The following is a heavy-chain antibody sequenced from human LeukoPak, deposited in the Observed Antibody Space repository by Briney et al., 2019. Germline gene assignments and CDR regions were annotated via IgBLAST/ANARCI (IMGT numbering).Heavy chain of an antibody. Sequence: GGSLRLSCAASGFTFRTYSMNWVRQAPGKGLEWVSSISSSSSYIYYADSVKGRFTISRDNSKNSLYLQMNSLRAEDTAVYYCARDGVSVVPAEYLTFDYWGQGTLVTVSS. CDR1: GFTFRTYS. CDR3: ARDGVSVVPAEYLTFDY. CDR2: ISSSSSYI. V-gene: IGHV3-21*06. J-gene: IGHJ4*02. D-gene: IGHD2-2*01.